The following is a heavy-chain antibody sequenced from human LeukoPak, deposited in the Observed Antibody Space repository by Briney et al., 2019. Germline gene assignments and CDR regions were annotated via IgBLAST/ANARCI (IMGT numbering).Heavy chain of an antibody. V-gene: IGHV4-61*02. J-gene: IGHJ3*02. CDR1: GGSISSGGYY. D-gene: IGHD3-3*01. CDR2: IYSTGST. Sequence: SQTLSLTCTVSGGSISSGGYYWSWIRQPAGKGLEYIGRIYSTGSTNYNPSLRSRVTISVDTSKNHFSLKLSSVTAADTAVYYCARQLVNYDFWSGYWAFDIWGQGTMVTVSS. CDR3: ARQLVNYDFWSGYWAFDI.